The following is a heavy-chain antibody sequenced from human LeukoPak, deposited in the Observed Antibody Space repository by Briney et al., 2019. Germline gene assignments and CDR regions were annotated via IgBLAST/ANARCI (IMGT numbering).Heavy chain of an antibody. D-gene: IGHD5-24*01. CDR1: GGSLSGYY. CDR2: IKESEKT. CDR3: AREGLRNVHNPLGY. V-gene: IGHV4-34*01. Sequence: PSETLSLTCAVYGGSLSGYYWSWIRQPPGKGLEWIGEIKESEKTNYNPSLKSRVTISIVTSKNQFSLRLSSVTAADTAVYYCAREGLRNVHNPLGYWGQGTLVTVSS. J-gene: IGHJ4*02.